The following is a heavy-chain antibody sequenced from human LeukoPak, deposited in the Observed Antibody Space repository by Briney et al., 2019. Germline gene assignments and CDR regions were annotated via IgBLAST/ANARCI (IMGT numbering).Heavy chain of an antibody. D-gene: IGHD3-9*01. CDR2: INPNSGGT. CDR1: GYTFTGYY. J-gene: IGHJ5*02. V-gene: IGHV1-2*06. Sequence: GASVKVSCKASGYTFTGYYMHWVRQAPGQGLEWMGRINPNSGGTNYAQKFQGRVTMTRDTSIGTAYMELGRLRSDDTAVYYCARDHNPYIPIDKFDTYNWFDPWGQGTLVTVSS. CDR3: ARDHNPYIPIDKFDTYNWFDP.